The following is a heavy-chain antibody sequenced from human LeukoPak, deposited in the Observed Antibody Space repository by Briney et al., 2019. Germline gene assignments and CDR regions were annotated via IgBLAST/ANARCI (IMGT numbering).Heavy chain of an antibody. V-gene: IGHV3-7*03. D-gene: IGHD6-19*01. CDR3: AKDRGSGWYLPAFDI. Sequence: GGSLRLSCAASGFTFSNYWMSWVRQAPGKGLEWVGNIKQDGSEKYYVDSVKGRFTISRDNAKNSLYLQMNSPRAEDTALYYCAKDRGSGWYLPAFDIWGQGAMVTVSS. CDR1: GFTFSNYW. J-gene: IGHJ3*02. CDR2: IKQDGSEK.